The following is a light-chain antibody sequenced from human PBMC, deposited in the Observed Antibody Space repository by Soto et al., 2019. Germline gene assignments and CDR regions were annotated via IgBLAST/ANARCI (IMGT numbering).Light chain of an antibody. V-gene: IGLV2-23*01. CDR3: CSYAGSSTYV. CDR1: SSDVGSYNL. CDR2: EGS. Sequence: QSVLTQPASVSGSPGHSITISCPGTSSDVGSYNLVSWYHQHPGKAPKLMIYEGSKRPSGVSNRFSGSKSGNTASLTISGLQAEDEADYYCCSYAGSSTYVFGTGTKVTVL. J-gene: IGLJ1*01.